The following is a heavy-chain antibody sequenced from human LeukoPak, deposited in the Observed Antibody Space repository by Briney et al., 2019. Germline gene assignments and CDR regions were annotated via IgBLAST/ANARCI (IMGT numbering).Heavy chain of an antibody. V-gene: IGHV4-34*01. CDR3: ARDPSGYFNY. CDR1: GGSFSGYY. Sequence: SETLSLTCAVYGGSFSGYYWSWIRQPPGKGLEWIGEINHSGSTNYNPSLKGRVTISVDTSKNQVSLKLSSVTAADTAVYYCARDPSGYFNYWGQGTLVTVSS. CDR2: INHSGST. D-gene: IGHD3-22*01. J-gene: IGHJ4*02.